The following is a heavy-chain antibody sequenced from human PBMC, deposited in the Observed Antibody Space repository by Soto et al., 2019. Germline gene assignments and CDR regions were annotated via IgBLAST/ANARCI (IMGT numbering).Heavy chain of an antibody. V-gene: IGHV3-11*01. J-gene: IGHJ6*02. D-gene: IGHD6-19*01. CDR3: AREEQWHGDV. CDR1: EFTFGNYA. CDR2: ISSSGSTI. Sequence: PLRLPYTASEFTFGNYAVRLVRQAPGKGLEWVSAISSSGSTIYYADSVKGRFTISRDNAKNSLYLQMNSLRAEDTAVYYCAREEQWHGDVWGQGTTVTVSS.